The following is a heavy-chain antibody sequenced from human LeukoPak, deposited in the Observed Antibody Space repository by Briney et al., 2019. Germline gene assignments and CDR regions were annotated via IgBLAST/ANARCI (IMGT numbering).Heavy chain of an antibody. Sequence: GGSLRLSCAASGFTFSSYWMSWVRQAPGKGLEWVANIKQDGSDKYYVDSVKGRFTISRDNAKNSLYLQMNSLRAEDTAVSYCARDPYDSSWGLCYFDSWGQGNLVTVSS. D-gene: IGHD3-22*01. CDR3: ARDPYDSSWGLCYFDS. CDR2: IKQDGSDK. CDR1: GFTFSSYW. V-gene: IGHV3-7*04. J-gene: IGHJ4*02.